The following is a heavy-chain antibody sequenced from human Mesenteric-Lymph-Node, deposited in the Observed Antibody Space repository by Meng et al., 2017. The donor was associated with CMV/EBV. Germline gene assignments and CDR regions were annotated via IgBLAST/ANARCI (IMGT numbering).Heavy chain of an antibody. J-gene: IGHJ4*02. Sequence: GSLRLSCTVSGGSISGGTYYWAWIRQPPGKGLEWVGNIYFSGDTYYNPSLTSRVTISVDTSKNQFSLNLNSMTAADTAVYFCARTRGYESVFDFWGQGTLVTVSS. CDR3: ARTRGYESVFDF. D-gene: IGHD5-12*01. CDR2: IYFSGDT. V-gene: IGHV4-39*07. CDR1: GGSISGGTYY.